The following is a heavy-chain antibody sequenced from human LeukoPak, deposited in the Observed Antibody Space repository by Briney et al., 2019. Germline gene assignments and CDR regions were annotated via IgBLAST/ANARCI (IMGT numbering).Heavy chain of an antibody. Sequence: SETLSLTCTVSGGSISSGDYYWSWIRQPPGKGLEWIGYICYSGSTYYNPSLKSRVTISVDTSKNQFSLKLSSVTAAVTAVYYCASSIWFGSYYFDYWGQGTLVTVSS. CDR2: ICYSGST. V-gene: IGHV4-30-4*01. CDR3: ASSIWFGSYYFDY. CDR1: GGSISSGDYY. J-gene: IGHJ4*02. D-gene: IGHD3-10*01.